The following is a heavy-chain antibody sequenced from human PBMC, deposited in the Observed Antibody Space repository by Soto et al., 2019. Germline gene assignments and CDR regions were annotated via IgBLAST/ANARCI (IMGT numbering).Heavy chain of an antibody. CDR2: INHSGST. CDR3: ARVPTDDAFDI. V-gene: IGHV4-34*01. J-gene: IGHJ3*02. CDR1: GGSFSGYY. Sequence: PSETLSLTCAVYGGSFSGYYWSWIRQPPGKGLEWIGEINHSGSTNYNPSLKSRATISVDTSKNQFSLELSSVTAADTAVCYCARVPTDDAFDIWGQGTMVTVSS.